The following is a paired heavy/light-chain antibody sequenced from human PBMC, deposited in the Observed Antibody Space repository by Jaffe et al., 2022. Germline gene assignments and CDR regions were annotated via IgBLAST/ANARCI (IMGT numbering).Light chain of an antibody. CDR2: SFN. CDR3: ATWDDSLNGWV. CDR1: SSNIGSNT. V-gene: IGLV1-44*01. J-gene: IGLJ3*02. Sequence: QSVLTQPPSASGTPGQRVTISCSGRSSNIGSNTVNWYQQLPGMAPKLLIYSFNQRPSGVPERFSGSKSGTSASLAISGLQSEDEADYYCATWDDSLNGWVFGGGTKLTVL.
Heavy chain of an antibody. Sequence: EVQLVESGGGLVKPGGSLRLSCAASGFTFRSYTMNWVRQAPGKGLEWVSSISSISHYIYYADSVKGRFTISRDNAENSLYLQLNSLRAEDTALYFCAREGGLYSTSSLDYFDSWGQGTLVTVSS. J-gene: IGHJ4*02. D-gene: IGHD6-6*01. CDR2: ISSISHYI. CDR3: AREGGLYSTSSLDYFDS. CDR1: GFTFRSYT. V-gene: IGHV3-21*01.